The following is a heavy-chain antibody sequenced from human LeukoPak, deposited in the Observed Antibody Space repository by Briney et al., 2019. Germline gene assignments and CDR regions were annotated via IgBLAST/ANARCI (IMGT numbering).Heavy chain of an antibody. Sequence: PGGSLRLSCAASGFTFDDYAMHWVRQAPGKGLEWVSGISWNSGSIGYADSVKGRFTISRDNAKNSLYLHMNSLRAEDTAVYYCARAGISQFDNWGQGTLVTASS. CDR1: GFTFDDYA. CDR3: ARAGISQFDN. V-gene: IGHV3-9*01. D-gene: IGHD6-13*01. CDR2: ISWNSGSI. J-gene: IGHJ4*02.